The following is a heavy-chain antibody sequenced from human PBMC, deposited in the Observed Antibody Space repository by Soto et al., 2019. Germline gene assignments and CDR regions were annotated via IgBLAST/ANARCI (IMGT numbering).Heavy chain of an antibody. Sequence: SVKVSCKASGGTFSSCAISWVRQAPGQGLEWMGGIIPIFGTANYAQKFQGRVTITADESTSTAYMELSSLRSEDTAVYYCARHACSSSWPNWFDPWGQGTLVTV. D-gene: IGHD6-13*01. V-gene: IGHV1-69*13. CDR1: GGTFSSCA. CDR2: IIPIFGTA. J-gene: IGHJ5*02. CDR3: ARHACSSSWPNWFDP.